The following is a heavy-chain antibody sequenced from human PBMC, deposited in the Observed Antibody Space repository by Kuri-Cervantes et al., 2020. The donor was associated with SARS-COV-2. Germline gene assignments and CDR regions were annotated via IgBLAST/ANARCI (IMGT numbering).Heavy chain of an antibody. CDR3: ARGRYSSGWYVDY. CDR1: GDNVSSNSAA. D-gene: IGHD6-19*01. Sequence: SQTLSLTCDISGDNVSSNSAAWNWIRQSPSRGLEWLGRTYYRSWWFTDYEASVNGRITINSDTSKNQFSLQLNSVTPEDTAVYYCARGRYSSGWYVDYWGQGTLVTVSS. CDR2: TYYRSWWFT. V-gene: IGHV6-1*01. J-gene: IGHJ4*02.